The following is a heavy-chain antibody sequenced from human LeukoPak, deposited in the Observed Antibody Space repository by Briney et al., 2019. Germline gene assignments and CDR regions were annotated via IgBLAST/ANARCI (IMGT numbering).Heavy chain of an antibody. J-gene: IGHJ3*02. CDR1: GGSISSYY. Sequence: SETLSLTCTVSGGSISSYYWSWIRQPAGKGLEWIGRIYTSGSTNYNPSLKSRVTISVDTSKNQFSLKLSSVTAADTAVYYCARVGCSGGTCYRSRGAFDIWGQGTMVTVSS. D-gene: IGHD2-15*01. CDR3: ARVGCSGGTCYRSRGAFDI. V-gene: IGHV4-4*07. CDR2: IYTSGST.